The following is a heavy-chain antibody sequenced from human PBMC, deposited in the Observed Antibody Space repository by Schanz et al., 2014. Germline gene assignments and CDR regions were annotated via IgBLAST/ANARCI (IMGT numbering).Heavy chain of an antibody. CDR1: GYTFTNFY. Sequence: QVQLVQSGAEVKKPGASVKVSCKASGYTFTNFYIHWVRQAPGQGLEWLGWMNPNSGNTGYAQKFQGRVTMTRNTSISTAYMELTSLRSEDTAVYYCASSGAGYSSSWDFDYWGQGTLVTVSS. V-gene: IGHV1-8*02. D-gene: IGHD6-13*01. CDR3: ASSGAGYSSSWDFDY. J-gene: IGHJ4*02. CDR2: MNPNSGNT.